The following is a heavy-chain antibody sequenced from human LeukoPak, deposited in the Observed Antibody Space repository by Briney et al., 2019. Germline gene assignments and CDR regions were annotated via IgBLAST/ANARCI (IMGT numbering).Heavy chain of an antibody. CDR2: IIPIFGTA. CDR3: ARSPHFLGYGDYLIDY. CDR1: GGTFSSYA. Sequence: SVKVSCKASGGTFSSYAISWVRQAPGQGLEWMGGIIPIFGTANYAQKFQGRVTITADESTSTAYMELSSLRSEDTAVYYCARSPHFLGYGDYLIDYWGQGTLVTVSS. J-gene: IGHJ4*02. V-gene: IGHV1-69*01. D-gene: IGHD4-17*01.